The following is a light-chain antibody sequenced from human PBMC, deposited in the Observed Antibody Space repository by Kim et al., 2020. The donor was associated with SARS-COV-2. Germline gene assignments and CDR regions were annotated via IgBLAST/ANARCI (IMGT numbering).Light chain of an antibody. Sequence: SSGERATLSCKASQSVNRNLAWYQHRPGQAPRLLIYDASTRDTGIPDRFSGSGSETDFTLTISSLEPEDFAFYYCQQRRNWPPVLTFGGGTKLEI. V-gene: IGKV3-11*01. CDR2: DAS. CDR3: QQRRNWPPVLT. J-gene: IGKJ4*01. CDR1: QSVNRN.